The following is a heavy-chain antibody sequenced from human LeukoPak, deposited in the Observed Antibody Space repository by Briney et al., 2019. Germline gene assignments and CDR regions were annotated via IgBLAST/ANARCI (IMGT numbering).Heavy chain of an antibody. J-gene: IGHJ4*02. D-gene: IGHD3-3*01. CDR2: ISYSGST. Sequence: PSQTLSLTCTVSGGSISSYYWSWIRQHPGNGLEWIGYISYSGSTNYNPSLKSRVIISVDTSKNQFSLKLSSVTAADTAVYYCASGYFWSGYYTDYWGQGTLVTVSS. CDR1: GGSISSYY. CDR3: ASGYFWSGYYTDY. V-gene: IGHV4-31*03.